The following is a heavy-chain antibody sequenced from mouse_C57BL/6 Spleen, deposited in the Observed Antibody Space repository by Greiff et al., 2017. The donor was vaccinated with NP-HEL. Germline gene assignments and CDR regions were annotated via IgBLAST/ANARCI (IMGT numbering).Heavy chain of an antibody. J-gene: IGHJ2*01. CDR2: IHPNSGST. CDR1: GYTFTSYW. D-gene: IGHD3-2*01. CDR3: ARMTGDYYFDY. V-gene: IGHV1-64*01. Sequence: VQLQQPGAELVKPGASVKLSCKASGYTFTSYWMHWVKQRPGQGLEWIGMIHPNSGSTNYNEKFKSKATLTVDKSSSTAYMQLSSLTSEDSAVYYCARMTGDYYFDYWGQGTTLTVSS.